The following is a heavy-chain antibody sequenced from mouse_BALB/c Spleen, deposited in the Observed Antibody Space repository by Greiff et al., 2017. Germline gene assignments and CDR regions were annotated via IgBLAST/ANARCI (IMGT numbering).Heavy chain of an antibody. CDR2: ILPGSGST. CDR3: ARGGNYERYYAMDY. D-gene: IGHD2-1*01. CDR1: GYTFSSYW. V-gene: IGHV1-9*01. Sequence: QVQLKESGAELMKPGASVKISCKATGYTFSSYWIEWVKQRPGHGLEWIGEILPGSGSTNYNEKFKGKATFTADTSSNTAYMQLSSLTSEDSAVYYCARGGNYERYYAMDYWGQGTSVTVSS. J-gene: IGHJ4*01.